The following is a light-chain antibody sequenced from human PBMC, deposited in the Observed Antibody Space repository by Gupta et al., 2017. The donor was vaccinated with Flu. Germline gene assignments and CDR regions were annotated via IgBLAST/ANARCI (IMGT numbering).Light chain of an antibody. J-gene: IGLJ3*02. CDR3: TAWYYSRNRWV. CDR1: NIGSKS. V-gene: IGLV3-21*02. Sequence: SSVLTQPPSVSAAPGQTAMITCGGDNIGSKSVHWYQQKSGQAPVMLVHDDSDRPSGIPARFSGSKSVTTATLSISRVQAGDEADYYCTAWYYSRNRWVFGGGTKLTVL. CDR2: DDS.